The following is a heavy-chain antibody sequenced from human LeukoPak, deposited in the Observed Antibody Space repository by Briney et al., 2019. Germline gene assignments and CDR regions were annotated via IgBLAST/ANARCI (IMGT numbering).Heavy chain of an antibody. CDR3: ASAGELLWFGELFR. V-gene: IGHV1-3*01. CDR2: INAGNGNT. J-gene: IGHJ4*02. Sequence: EASVKVSCKASGYTFTSYAMHWVRQAPGQRLEWMGWINAGNGNTKYSQKFQGRVTITRDTSASTAYMELSSLRSEDTAVYYCASAGELLWFGELFRWGQGTLVTVSS. D-gene: IGHD3-10*01. CDR1: GYTFTSYA.